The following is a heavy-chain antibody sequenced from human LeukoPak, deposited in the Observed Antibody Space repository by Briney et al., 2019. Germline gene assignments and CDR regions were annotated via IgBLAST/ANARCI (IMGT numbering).Heavy chain of an antibody. J-gene: IGHJ4*02. D-gene: IGHD2-21*01. V-gene: IGHV3-23*01. CDR1: GFTFSSYA. CDR3: ATERGDSPDY. CDR2: ISGSGTNT. Sequence: PGGSLRLSCAASGFTFSSYAMSWVRQGPGKGLEWVSGISGSGTNTYYADSAKGRFTISRDNSKNTLYLQMNNLRAEDTAVYYCATERGDSPDYWGQGTLVTVSS.